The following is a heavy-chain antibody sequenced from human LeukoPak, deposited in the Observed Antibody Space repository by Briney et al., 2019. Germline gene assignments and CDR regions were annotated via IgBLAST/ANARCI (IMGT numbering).Heavy chain of an antibody. Sequence: ASVKVSCKASGYIFNDYDTNWMRQAAGQGLEWMGWMNPNSGNTAYAQKFQDRVTMTRDKSISTAYMELSRLRSDDTAVYYCARDVDYNDSSGYYYDFDYWGQGTLVTVSS. CDR1: GYIFNDYD. V-gene: IGHV1-8*01. CDR3: ARDVDYNDSSGYYYDFDY. CDR2: MNPNSGNT. D-gene: IGHD3-22*01. J-gene: IGHJ4*02.